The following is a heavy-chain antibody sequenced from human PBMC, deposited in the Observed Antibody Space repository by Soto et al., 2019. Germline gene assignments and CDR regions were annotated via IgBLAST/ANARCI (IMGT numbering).Heavy chain of an antibody. CDR2: INHSGST. CDR1: GGSFSGYY. Sequence: SETLSLTCAVYGGSFSGYYWSWIRQPPGKGLEWIGEINHSGSTNYNPSLKSRVTISVDTSKNQFSLKLSSVTAADTAVYYCARSGRRGRDSDYWGQGTLVTVS. D-gene: IGHD3-10*01. CDR3: ARSGRRGRDSDY. J-gene: IGHJ4*02. V-gene: IGHV4-34*01.